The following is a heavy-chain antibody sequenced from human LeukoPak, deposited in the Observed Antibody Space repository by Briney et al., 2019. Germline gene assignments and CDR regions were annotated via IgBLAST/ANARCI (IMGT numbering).Heavy chain of an antibody. Sequence: SETLSLTCSVSGDSIISSSYYWGWIRQPPGKGLEWIGSIYYSGSTYYNPSLKSRVTISLDTSKNQFSLTLSSVTAADTAVYYCARNTLGYSYGHFDYWGQGTLVTVSS. J-gene: IGHJ4*02. CDR1: GDSIISSSYY. CDR3: ARNTLGYSYGHFDY. CDR2: IYYSGST. D-gene: IGHD5-18*01. V-gene: IGHV4-39*07.